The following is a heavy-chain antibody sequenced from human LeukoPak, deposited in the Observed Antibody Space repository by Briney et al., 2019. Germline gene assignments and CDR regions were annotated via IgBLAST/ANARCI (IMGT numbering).Heavy chain of an antibody. CDR3: AKANWDDEYIFTN. CDR2: ISGSAGRT. CDR1: GFTVSSNY. J-gene: IGHJ4*02. D-gene: IGHD1-1*01. Sequence: GGSLRLSCAASGFTVSSNYMSWVRQAPGKGLEWVSAISGSAGRTYYADSVKGRFTISRDNSKNTLYLQMNSLRAEDTAVYYCAKANWDDEYIFTNWGQGTLVTVSS. V-gene: IGHV3-23*01.